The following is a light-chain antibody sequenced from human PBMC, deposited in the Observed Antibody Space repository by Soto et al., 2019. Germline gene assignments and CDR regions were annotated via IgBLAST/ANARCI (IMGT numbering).Light chain of an antibody. J-gene: IGKJ4*01. CDR2: DAS. CDR3: QQRGKWPPLT. CDR1: QSVDRY. V-gene: IGKV3-11*01. Sequence: EIVLTQSPATLSLSPGERATLSCRASQSVDRYLAWYQQKPGQAPRLLIYDASNRATGIPARFSGSGSGTDFTLTISSLEPEDFAVYYCQQRGKWPPLTCGGGTEVEIK.